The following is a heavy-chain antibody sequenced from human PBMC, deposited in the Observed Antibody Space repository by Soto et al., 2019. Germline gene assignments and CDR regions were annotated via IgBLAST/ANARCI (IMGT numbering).Heavy chain of an antibody. D-gene: IGHD3-10*01. CDR2: IKQDGSEK. Sequence: EVHLVESGGGLVQPGGSLRLSSAASGFTFSDYWMSWVRQAPGKGLEWVANIKQDGSEKYFVDSVKGRFTTSRDNAKNSLYLQMNSLSAEDTAVYYCARDGGFYFDYWGQGTLVTVSS. J-gene: IGHJ4*02. V-gene: IGHV3-7*01. CDR3: ARDGGFYFDY. CDR1: GFTFSDYW.